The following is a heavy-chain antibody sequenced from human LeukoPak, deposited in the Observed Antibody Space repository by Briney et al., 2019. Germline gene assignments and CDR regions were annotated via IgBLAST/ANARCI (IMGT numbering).Heavy chain of an antibody. V-gene: IGHV3-23*01. D-gene: IGHD3-22*01. CDR2: ISASGGDT. Sequence: GGSLRLSCAASGFTFSSYAMSWVRQAPGKGLEWVSGISASGGDTYYANSVRGRFTISRDNSKITLYVQMNSLRAEDTAVYYCAKDVIYYYDSSGYPDYWGQGTLVTVSS. CDR1: GFTFSSYA. CDR3: AKDVIYYYDSSGYPDY. J-gene: IGHJ4*02.